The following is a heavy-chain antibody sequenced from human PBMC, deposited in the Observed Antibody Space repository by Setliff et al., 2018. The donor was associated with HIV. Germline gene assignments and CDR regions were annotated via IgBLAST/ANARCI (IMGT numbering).Heavy chain of an antibody. J-gene: IGHJ6*03. Sequence: KPSETLSLTCAVYGGSFSDNYWSWIRQSPGKGLEWIGEINHSGSTNYNPSLKSRVTVSVDTSKNQFSLKVSSVTAADTAVYYCARVSSTYWYSIFRNYYYHMDVWGKGTTVTVSS. CDR3: ARVSSTYWYSIFRNYYYHMDV. CDR1: GGSFSDNY. V-gene: IGHV4-34*01. D-gene: IGHD2-8*02. CDR2: INHSGST.